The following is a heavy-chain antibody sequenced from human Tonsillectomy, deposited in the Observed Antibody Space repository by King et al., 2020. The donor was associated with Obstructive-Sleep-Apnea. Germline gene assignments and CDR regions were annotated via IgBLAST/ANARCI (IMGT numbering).Heavy chain of an antibody. CDR3: AKDGRWQWLVRREKGYYFDY. J-gene: IGHJ4*02. Sequence: VQLVESGGGLVQPGRSLRLSCAASGFTFDDYAMHWVRQAPGKGLEWVSGISWNSGSIGYADSVKGRFTISRDNAKNSLYLQMNSLRAEDTALYCCAKDGRWQWLVRREKGYYFDYWGQGTLVTVSS. D-gene: IGHD6-19*01. V-gene: IGHV3-9*01. CDR1: GFTFDDYA. CDR2: ISWNSGSI.